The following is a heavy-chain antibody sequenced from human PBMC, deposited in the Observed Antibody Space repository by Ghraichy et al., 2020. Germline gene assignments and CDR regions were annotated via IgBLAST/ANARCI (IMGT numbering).Heavy chain of an antibody. J-gene: IGHJ4*02. CDR1: DVSITRSGYF. Sequence: SETLSLTCSVSDVSITRSGYFWAFIRQSPGRGLEWIGSVDYTRKTHVSPSLKSRLSLSIDTSKSQFSLRLSNVTAADTGVYYCARHPGKFVPGPYWGQGILVIVSS. CDR2: VDYTRKT. D-gene: IGHD1-14*01. V-gene: IGHV4-39*01. CDR3: ARHPGKFVPGPY.